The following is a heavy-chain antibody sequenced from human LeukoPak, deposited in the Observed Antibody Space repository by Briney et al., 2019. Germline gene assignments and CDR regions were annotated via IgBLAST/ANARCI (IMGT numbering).Heavy chain of an antibody. J-gene: IGHJ5*02. V-gene: IGHV4-59*01. CDR1: GGSISSYY. D-gene: IGHD5-18*01. CDR3: ARDGGYSYGYPNWFDP. CDR2: IYYSGST. Sequence: SETLSLTCTVSGGSISSYYWSWIRQPPGKGLEGMGYIYYSGSTNYNPSLKSRVTISVDTSKNQFSLKLSSVTAADTAVYYCARDGGYSYGYPNWFDPWGQGTLVTVSS.